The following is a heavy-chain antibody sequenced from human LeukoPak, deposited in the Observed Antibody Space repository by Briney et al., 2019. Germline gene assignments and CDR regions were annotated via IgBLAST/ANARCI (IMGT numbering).Heavy chain of an antibody. V-gene: IGHV4-4*02. D-gene: IGHD6-25*01. CDR3: ARDLGSAQPGF. Sequence: PSETLSLTCTVSGGSISSRNWWSCVRQPPGKGLEWNGKIYHRGKINYNPSLKSRVTISVDISKNQLSLRLNSMTAADTAVYYCARDLGSAQPGFWGQGTLVTVSS. CDR1: GGSISSRNW. J-gene: IGHJ4*02. CDR2: IYHRGKI.